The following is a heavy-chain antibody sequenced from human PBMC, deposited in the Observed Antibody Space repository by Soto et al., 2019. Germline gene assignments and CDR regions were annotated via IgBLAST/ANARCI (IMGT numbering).Heavy chain of an antibody. CDR1: GVSMNDYY. V-gene: IGHV4-4*07. CDR3: ASGPLVSRYYGLNV. J-gene: IGHJ6*02. CDR2: IITNGNN. Sequence: ETLSLSCYVSGVSMNDYYWSWIRQTAGRGLEWVGRIITNGNNNYNPVLGRGLTISLGTYTNQVSLRLPSVTAADTAVYFCASGPLVSRYYGLNVWGQGTPVTVSS.